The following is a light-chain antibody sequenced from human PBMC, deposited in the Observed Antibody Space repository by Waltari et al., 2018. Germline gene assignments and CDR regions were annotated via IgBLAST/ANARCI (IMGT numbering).Light chain of an antibody. J-gene: IGKJ1*01. CDR1: QGINNF. V-gene: IGKV1-9*01. CDR2: AAS. CDR3: QQLSDYPRT. Sequence: DIQLTQSPSFLSASVGDRVTTTCRASQGINNFLAWYQQRPGKAPKFLIDAASPLQSGVPSRFSGSGSGTEFTLTISSLQPEDFATYYCQQLSDYPRTFGQGTKVEIK.